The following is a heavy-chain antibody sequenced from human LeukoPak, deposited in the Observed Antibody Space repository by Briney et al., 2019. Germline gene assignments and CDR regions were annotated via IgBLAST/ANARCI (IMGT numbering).Heavy chain of an antibody. V-gene: IGHV4-31*03. CDR1: GGSISSGGYH. D-gene: IGHD6-6*01. Sequence: SQTLSLTCTVSGGSISSGGYHWSWIRQHPGKGLEWIGYIYYSGSTYYNPSLKSRVTISVDTSKNQFSLKLSSVTAADTAVYYCARSGLGFDYWGQGTLVTVSS. CDR2: IYYSGST. J-gene: IGHJ4*02. CDR3: ARSGLGFDY.